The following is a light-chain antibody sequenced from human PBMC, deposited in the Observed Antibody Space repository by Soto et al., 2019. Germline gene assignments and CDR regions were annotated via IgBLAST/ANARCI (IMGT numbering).Light chain of an antibody. J-gene: IGKJ4*01. CDR3: QQRSNWPPIT. CDR1: QSVDSY. V-gene: IGKV3-11*01. Sequence: EIVLTQSPATLSLSPGDRATLSCRASQSVDSYLAWYQQKPGQAPRLLIYDASNRATGIPARFSGSGSGTDFTLTISSLEPEDFAVYYCQQRSNWPPITFGGGTKVEIK. CDR2: DAS.